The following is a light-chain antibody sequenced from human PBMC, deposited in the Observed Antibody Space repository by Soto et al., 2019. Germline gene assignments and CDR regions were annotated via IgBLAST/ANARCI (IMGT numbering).Light chain of an antibody. CDR3: CSYAGSYTWV. CDR1: SSDVGGYNY. Sequence: QSALTQPRSVSGSLGQSVTISCTGTSSDVGGYNYVSWYQQHPGKAPKLMIYDVSKRPSGVPDRFSGSKSGNTASLTISGLQADDEADYYCCSYAGSYTWVFGGGTKLTVL. CDR2: DVS. V-gene: IGLV2-11*01. J-gene: IGLJ3*02.